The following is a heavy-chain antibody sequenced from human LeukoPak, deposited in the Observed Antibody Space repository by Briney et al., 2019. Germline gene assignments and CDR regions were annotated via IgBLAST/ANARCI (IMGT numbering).Heavy chain of an antibody. CDR2: THYASNWYN. V-gene: IGHV6-1*01. D-gene: IGHD6-19*01. CDR1: GDSVSTNSAG. Sequence: SQTLSLTCAISGDSVSTNSAGWNWIRQSPSRGLEWLGRTHYASNWYNDYAPSVRSRVTINPDTSKNQFSLQLNSVTPEDTAVYYCARGASGWYGNWFDPRGQGTLVTVSS. J-gene: IGHJ5*02. CDR3: ARGASGWYGNWFDP.